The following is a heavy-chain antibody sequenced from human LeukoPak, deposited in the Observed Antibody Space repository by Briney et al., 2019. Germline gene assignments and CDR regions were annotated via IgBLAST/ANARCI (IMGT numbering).Heavy chain of an antibody. Sequence: SETLSLTCSVSGGSITSGDYYWSWVRQPPGKGLEWIGYIYYSGSTNYNPSLKSRVTISVDTSKNQFSLKLSSVTAADTAVYYCARVRIAAAGPNAFDIWGQGTMVTVS. CDR1: GGSITSGDYY. J-gene: IGHJ3*02. D-gene: IGHD6-13*01. CDR3: ARVRIAAAGPNAFDI. V-gene: IGHV4-61*08. CDR2: IYYSGST.